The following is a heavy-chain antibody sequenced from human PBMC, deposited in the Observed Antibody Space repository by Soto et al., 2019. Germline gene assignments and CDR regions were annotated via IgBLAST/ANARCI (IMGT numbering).Heavy chain of an antibody. D-gene: IGHD2-15*01. CDR3: ARASGGYCSGGRCFFDY. CDR2: INPSGATT. CDR1: GYTFTSYY. J-gene: IGHJ4*02. V-gene: IGHV1-46*01. Sequence: QVQLVQSGAEIRKPGASVKLSCKASGYTFTSYYMHWVRQAPGQGLEWMTMINPSGATTGYAQQFQGRVTMTRDTSTRTVYMELSGLRSEDTAVYFCARASGGYCSGGRCFFDYWGQGTLVTVSS.